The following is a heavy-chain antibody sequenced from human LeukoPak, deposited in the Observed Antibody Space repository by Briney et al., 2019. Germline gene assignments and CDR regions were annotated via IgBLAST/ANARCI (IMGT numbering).Heavy chain of an antibody. CDR1: GCTFSSYD. V-gene: IGHV1-69*06. CDR3: ARGAAAGEVDY. CDR2: IIPIFGTA. D-gene: IGHD6-13*01. Sequence: SVKVSFQASGCTFSSYDIRWVRQAPGQERDGMGWIIPIFGTANYAQKFQGRVTITADKSTSTAYMELSSLRSEDTAVYYCARGAAAGEVDYWGQGTLVTVSS. J-gene: IGHJ4*02.